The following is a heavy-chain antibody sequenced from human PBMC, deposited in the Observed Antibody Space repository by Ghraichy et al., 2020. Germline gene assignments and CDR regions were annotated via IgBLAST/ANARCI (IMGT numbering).Heavy chain of an antibody. CDR2: IYSGGST. Sequence: GGSLRLSCAASGFTVSSNYMSWVRQAPGKGLEWVSVIYSGGSTYYADSVKGRFTISRDNSKNTLYLQMNSLRAEDTAVYYCARDQVGYYGSGSRYGMDVWGQGTTVTVSS. V-gene: IGHV3-66*01. J-gene: IGHJ6*02. CDR1: GFTVSSNY. D-gene: IGHD3-10*01. CDR3: ARDQVGYYGSGSRYGMDV.